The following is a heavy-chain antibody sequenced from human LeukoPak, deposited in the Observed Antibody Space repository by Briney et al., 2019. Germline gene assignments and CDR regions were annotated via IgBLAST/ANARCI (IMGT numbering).Heavy chain of an antibody. CDR3: ARVWLRDYMDV. V-gene: IGHV3-23*01. CDR2: ITADGGST. J-gene: IGHJ6*03. Sequence: GGSLRLSCAVSGFTFRSYAMNWVRQAPGKGLEWVAAITADGGSTHYTTSVKGRFIISRDTPKNTLSLQMNNLRAEDTAVYFCARVWLRDYMDVWGEGTTASVSS. D-gene: IGHD5-12*01. CDR1: GFTFRSYA.